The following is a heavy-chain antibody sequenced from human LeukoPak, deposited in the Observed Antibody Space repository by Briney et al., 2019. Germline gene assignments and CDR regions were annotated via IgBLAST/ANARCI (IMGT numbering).Heavy chain of an antibody. CDR3: AGGRVLKYYYERKISIIDY. D-gene: IGHD3-22*01. J-gene: IGHJ4*02. CDR1: GGSFSGYY. V-gene: IGHV4-34*01. Sequence: PSETLSLTCAVYGGSFSGYYWSWIRQPPGKGLEWIGEINHSGSTNYNPSLKRRVTISVDTSKNQFSLKLSSVTAADTAVYYCAGGRVLKYYYERKISIIDYWGQGTLVSVSS. CDR2: INHSGST.